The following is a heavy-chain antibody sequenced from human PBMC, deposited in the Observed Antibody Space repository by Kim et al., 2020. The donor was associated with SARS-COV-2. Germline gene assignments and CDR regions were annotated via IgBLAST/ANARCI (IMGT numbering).Heavy chain of an antibody. CDR2: INHSGST. CDR3: ASKIPYYDILTGYYFDAFDI. CDR1: GGSFSGYY. Sequence: SETLSLTCAVYGGSFSGYYWSWIRQPPGKGLEWIGEINHSGSTNYNPSLKSRVTISVDTSKNQFSLKLSSVTAADTAVYYCASKIPYYDILTGYYFDAFDIWGQGTMVTVSS. V-gene: IGHV4-34*01. D-gene: IGHD3-9*01. J-gene: IGHJ3*02.